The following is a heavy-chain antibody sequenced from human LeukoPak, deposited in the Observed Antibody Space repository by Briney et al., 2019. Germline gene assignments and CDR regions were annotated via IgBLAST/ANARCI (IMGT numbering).Heavy chain of an antibody. Sequence: PSETLSLTCTVSGGSISSYYWSWIRQPPWKGLEWIGYIYYSGSTNYNPSLKSRVTISVDTSKNQFSLKLSSVTAADTAVYYCARVMVELGGGYYYYYYMDVWGKGTTVTVSS. J-gene: IGHJ6*03. CDR3: ARVMVELGGGYYYYYYMDV. CDR2: IYYSGST. CDR1: GGSISSYY. D-gene: IGHD1-7*01. V-gene: IGHV4-59*01.